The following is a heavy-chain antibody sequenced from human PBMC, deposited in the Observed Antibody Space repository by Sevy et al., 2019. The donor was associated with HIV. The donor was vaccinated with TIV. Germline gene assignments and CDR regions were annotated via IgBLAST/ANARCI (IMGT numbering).Heavy chain of an antibody. CDR3: ARSISWYASFDS. D-gene: IGHD6-13*01. CDR1: GRTFSNYA. J-gene: IGHJ4*02. Sequence: ASVKVSCKASGRTFSNYAINWVRQGPAQGLEWMGGIIPMFGTANYVQKFQGRVTITADESTKTAYMELSSLRSEDTAVYYCARSISWYASFDSWGQGTLVTVSS. V-gene: IGHV1-69*13. CDR2: IIPMFGTA.